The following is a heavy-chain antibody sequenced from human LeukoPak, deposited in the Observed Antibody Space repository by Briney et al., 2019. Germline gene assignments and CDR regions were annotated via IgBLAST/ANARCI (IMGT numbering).Heavy chain of an antibody. CDR1: GFTFSSYS. Sequence: GGSLRLSCAASGFTFSSYSMNWAHQAPGKGLEWVSSISASPYIYYADSVKGRFTISRDDSKNSLYLQMNSLRAEDTALYYCARGGLSGQRTDLFDIWGQGTMVTVSS. D-gene: IGHD2/OR15-2a*01. J-gene: IGHJ3*02. V-gene: IGHV3-21*01. CDR3: ARGGLSGQRTDLFDI. CDR2: ISASPYI.